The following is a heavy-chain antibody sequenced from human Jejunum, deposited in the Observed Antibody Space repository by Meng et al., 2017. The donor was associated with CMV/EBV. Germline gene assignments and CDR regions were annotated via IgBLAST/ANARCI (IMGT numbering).Heavy chain of an antibody. CDR3: ARVVAATVVGYGMDV. CDR1: GAISSSSYC. D-gene: IGHD5-12*01. V-gene: IGHV4-39*07. J-gene: IGHJ6*02. Sequence: GAISSSSYCWGWIRQPPGKGLEWIGSIYYSGSTYYNPSLKSRITISVDTSKNQFSLKLSSVTAADTAVYYCARVVAATVVGYGMDVWGQGTTVTVSS. CDR2: IYYSGST.